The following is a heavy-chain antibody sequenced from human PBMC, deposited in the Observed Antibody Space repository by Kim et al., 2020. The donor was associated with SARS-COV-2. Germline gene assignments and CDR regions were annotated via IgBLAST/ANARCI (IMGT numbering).Heavy chain of an antibody. D-gene: IGHD6-13*01. Sequence: YYADPVKGRFTISRDISKNTLYLQMNSLRAEDTAVYYCATDHGTWYYFDYWGQGTLVTVSS. CDR3: ATDHGTWYYFDY. V-gene: IGHV3-30*01. J-gene: IGHJ4*02.